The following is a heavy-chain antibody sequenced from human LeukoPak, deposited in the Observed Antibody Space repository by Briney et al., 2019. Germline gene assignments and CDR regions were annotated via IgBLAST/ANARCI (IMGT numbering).Heavy chain of an antibody. Sequence: GGSLRLSCAASGFTFGDYAMHWVRQAPGKGLEWVSGISWNSDSIAYADSVKGRFIISRDNTKNSLYLEMNSLRPEDMALYYCAKDIASRRDGYFDLWGRGTLVTVSS. CDR3: AKDIASRRDGYFDL. D-gene: IGHD1-1*01. V-gene: IGHV3-9*03. CDR1: GFTFGDYA. CDR2: ISWNSDSI. J-gene: IGHJ2*01.